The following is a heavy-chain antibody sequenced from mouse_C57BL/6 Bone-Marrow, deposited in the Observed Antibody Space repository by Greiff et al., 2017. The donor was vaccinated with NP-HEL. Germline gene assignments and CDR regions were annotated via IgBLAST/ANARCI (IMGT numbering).Heavy chain of an antibody. Sequence: VQLQQSGAELARPGASVKLSCKASGYTFTSSGISWVKPRTGPGLAWIGEIYPRSGNTCYNEKFKGKATLTADKSSSTAYMELRSLTSEDSAVYFCARWGGYDGFAYWGQGTLVTVSA. D-gene: IGHD2-2*01. CDR2: IYPRSGNT. J-gene: IGHJ3*01. CDR3: ARWGGYDGFAY. V-gene: IGHV1-81*01. CDR1: GYTFTSSG.